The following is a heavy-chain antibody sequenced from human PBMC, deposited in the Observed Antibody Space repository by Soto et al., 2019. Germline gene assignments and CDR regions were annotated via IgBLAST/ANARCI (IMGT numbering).Heavy chain of an antibody. CDR2: ISRSAGNT. CDR3: ARDQVPGLDAFDI. Sequence: GGSLRLSCAASGFTFSSYSMNWVRQAPGKGLEWVSSISRSAGNTYYADSVKGRFTISRDNAKNSMYLQMNSLRAEDTAVYYCARDQVPGLDAFDIWGQGTMVTVS. J-gene: IGHJ3*02. V-gene: IGHV3-21*01. CDR1: GFTFSSYS.